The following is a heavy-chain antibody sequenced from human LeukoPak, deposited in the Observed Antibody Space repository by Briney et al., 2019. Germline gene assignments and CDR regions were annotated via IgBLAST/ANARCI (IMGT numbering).Heavy chain of an antibody. CDR1: GGSISSGGYY. D-gene: IGHD5-18*01. CDR3: ARGDGYSSKWSNDAFDI. CDR2: IYYSGST. Sequence: SETLSPTCTVSGGSISSGGYYWSWIRQHPGKGLEWIGYIYYSGSTYYNPSLKSRVTISVDTSKNQFSLKLSSVTAADTAVYYCARGDGYSSKWSNDAFDIWGQGTMVTVSS. V-gene: IGHV4-31*03. J-gene: IGHJ3*02.